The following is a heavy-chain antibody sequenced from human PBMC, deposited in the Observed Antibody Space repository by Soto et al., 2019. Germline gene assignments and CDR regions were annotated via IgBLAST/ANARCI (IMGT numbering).Heavy chain of an antibody. V-gene: IGHV5-51*01. CDR1: GYSFTSYW. Sequence: PGESLKISCKGSGYSFTSYWIGWVRQMPGKGLEWMGIFYPGDYDTRYSPSCHGHVTISADKSISTAYLQWSSLKASDTAMYYCARDGEYYPPSSCYSSSWSTACCGIGVWGQGTTVTVSS. D-gene: IGHD6-13*01. CDR2: FYPGDYDT. J-gene: IGHJ6*02. CDR3: ARDGEYYPPSSCYSSSWSTACCGIGV.